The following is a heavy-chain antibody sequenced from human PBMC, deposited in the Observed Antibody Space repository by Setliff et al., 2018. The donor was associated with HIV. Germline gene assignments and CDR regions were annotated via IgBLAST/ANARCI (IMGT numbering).Heavy chain of an antibody. J-gene: IGHJ6*02. D-gene: IGHD6-13*01. CDR1: GYTFTGYY. CDR3: ARVPYLEQLTYYYYYGMDV. Sequence: ASVKVSCKASGYTFTGYYMHWVRQAPGQGLEWMGWINPNSGGTNYAQKFQGRVTMTRDTSISTAYMELSRLRSDDTAVYYCARVPYLEQLTYYYYYGMDVWGQGPTVTVSS. CDR2: INPNSGGT. V-gene: IGHV1-2*02.